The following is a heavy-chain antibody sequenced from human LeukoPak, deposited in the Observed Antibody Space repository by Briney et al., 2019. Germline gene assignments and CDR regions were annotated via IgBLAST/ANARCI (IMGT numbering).Heavy chain of an antibody. J-gene: IGHJ5*02. D-gene: IGHD2-15*01. Sequence: SETLSLTCSVSGGSISGYYWNWIRQPPGKGLEWLGYIHSSGNTRYNPPLRSRVTMSVDTSKNQFSLKLNSVTAADTAVYYCGRAGRYCSGGSCYGENWFDPWGQGTLVTVSS. CDR2: IHSSGNT. CDR1: GGSISGYY. V-gene: IGHV4-59*01. CDR3: GRAGRYCSGGSCYGENWFDP.